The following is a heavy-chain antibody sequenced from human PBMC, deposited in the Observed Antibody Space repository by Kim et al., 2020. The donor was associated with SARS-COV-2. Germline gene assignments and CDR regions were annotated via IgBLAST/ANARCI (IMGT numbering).Heavy chain of an antibody. D-gene: IGHD4-17*01. CDR3: SKNHMTTVTWLGGDI. J-gene: IGHJ3*02. CDR1: GFTFGDFA. CDR2: IRGTAYGGTT. Sequence: GGSLRLSCTASGFTFGDFAMSWVRQAPGKGLEWVGFIRGTAYGGTTEYAASVKGRFTISRDDSKSIAYLQMNSLKTEDTAVYYCSKNHMTTVTWLGGDIWGQGTMVTVSS. V-gene: IGHV3-49*04.